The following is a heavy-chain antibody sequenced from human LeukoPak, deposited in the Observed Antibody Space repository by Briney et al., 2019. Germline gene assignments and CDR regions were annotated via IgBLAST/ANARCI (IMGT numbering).Heavy chain of an antibody. V-gene: IGHV4-59*01. CDR2: IYYSGST. CDR3: ARDSQGAFDI. CDR1: GGSISSYY. Sequence: SETLSLTGTVSGGSISSYYWSWIRQPPGKGLEWIGYIYYSGSTNYNPSLKSRVTISVDTSKNQFSLKLSSVTAADTAVYYCARDSQGAFDIWGQGTMVTVSS. J-gene: IGHJ3*02.